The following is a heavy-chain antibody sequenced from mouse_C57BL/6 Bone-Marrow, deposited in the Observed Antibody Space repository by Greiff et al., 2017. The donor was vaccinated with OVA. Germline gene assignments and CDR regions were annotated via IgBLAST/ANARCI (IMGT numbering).Heavy chain of an antibody. CDR2: INPDSSTI. CDR1: GIDFSRYW. V-gene: IGHV4-1*01. CDR3: ARGLYEAYAKDY. J-gene: IGHJ4*01. Sequence: EVKLQESGGGLVQPGGSLKLSCAASGIDFSRYWMSWVRRAPGKGLEWIGEINPDSSTINYAPSLQDKFIISRDNAKHTLYLQMSKVRSEDTALYNCARGLYEAYAKDYWGQGTSVTVSS. D-gene: IGHD2-12*01.